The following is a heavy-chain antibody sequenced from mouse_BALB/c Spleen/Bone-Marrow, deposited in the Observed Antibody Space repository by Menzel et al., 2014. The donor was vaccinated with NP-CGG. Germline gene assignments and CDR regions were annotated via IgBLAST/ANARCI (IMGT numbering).Heavy chain of an antibody. J-gene: IGHJ2*01. CDR2: IRNKANGYTT. D-gene: IGHD2-1*01. CDR3: ARDYSYYFDY. CDR1: GFTFTDHY. Sequence: EVKQVESGGGLVQPGGFLRLSCAPSGFTFTDHYVSWVRQPPGKALEWLGFIRNKANGYTTEYSASVKGRFTISRDNSQSIVYLQMNTLRAEDSATYYCARDYSYYFDYWGQGTTLTVSS. V-gene: IGHV7-3*02.